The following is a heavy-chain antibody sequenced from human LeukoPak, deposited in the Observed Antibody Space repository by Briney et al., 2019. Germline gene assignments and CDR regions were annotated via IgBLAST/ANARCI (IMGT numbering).Heavy chain of an antibody. J-gene: IGHJ4*02. Sequence: SETLSLTCTVSGGSITSGGFYWSWIRQHPGKGLEWIAYIYYTGKINYNPSLKSRVTMSVDTSNNHFSLKLDSVTAADTAVYYCARRVGKYPAYYSDLWGQGALVTVSS. CDR3: ARRVGKYPAYYSDL. CDR1: GGSITSGGFY. V-gene: IGHV4-31*03. D-gene: IGHD2-2*01. CDR2: IYYTGKI.